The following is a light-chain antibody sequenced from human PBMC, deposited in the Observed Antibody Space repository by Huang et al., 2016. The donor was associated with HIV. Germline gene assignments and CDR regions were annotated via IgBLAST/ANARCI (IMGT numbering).Light chain of an antibody. J-gene: IGKJ1*01. CDR3: HQYGSSKAT. CDR1: QSVDSGY. V-gene: IGKV3-20*01. CDR2: GTP. Sequence: VLTQSPGSVSVSLGERVTVFCRASQSVDSGYLAWCQQKAGQSPRLLVYGTPSRASGSPSMFSGSGSGTELTLTISRLEPEDFGVYYCHQYGSSKATFGQGTKVDI.